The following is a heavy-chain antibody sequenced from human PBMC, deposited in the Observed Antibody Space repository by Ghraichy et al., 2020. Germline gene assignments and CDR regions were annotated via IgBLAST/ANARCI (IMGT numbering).Heavy chain of an antibody. V-gene: IGHV6-1*01. D-gene: IGHD6-19*01. CDR1: GDSVSSDSAA. J-gene: IGHJ4*02. Sequence: SQTLSLTCVISGDSVSSDSAAWNWIRQSPSRGLQWLGRTYCRSKCYNDYAVSVRSRVTIIPETSKNQFSLQLNSVTPEDTAVYFCAREVAVAGTLDSWGQETLVTVSS. CDR3: AREVAVAGTLDS. CDR2: TYCRSKCYN.